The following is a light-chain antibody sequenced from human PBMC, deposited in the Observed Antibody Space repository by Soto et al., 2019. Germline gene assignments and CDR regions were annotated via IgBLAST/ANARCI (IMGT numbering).Light chain of an antibody. J-gene: IGKJ5*01. CDR3: QQFNYFRVT. Sequence: AIQLTQSPSSLSASVGDRVTITCRASHDIASALAWYQQKPGKPPKLTIYDASTLEGGVPSRFSGSGSGTDFTLTISGLQPEDFATYYCQQFNYFRVTFGQGTRLEI. CDR1: HDIASA. V-gene: IGKV1D-13*01. CDR2: DAS.